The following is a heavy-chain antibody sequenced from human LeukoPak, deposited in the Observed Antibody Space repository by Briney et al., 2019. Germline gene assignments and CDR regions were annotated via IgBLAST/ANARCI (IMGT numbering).Heavy chain of an antibody. CDR1: GFTFSSHW. CDR2: ISENRYTT. Sequence: GGSLRLSCAASGFTFSSHWMHWVRQAPGKGLVWVSRISENRYTTNYADSVKGRFTISRDNAKNSLYLQMNSLRAEDTAVYYCARAIHNYYDSSGYYSPLYHYGMDVWGQGTTVTVSS. V-gene: IGHV3-74*01. J-gene: IGHJ6*02. D-gene: IGHD3-22*01. CDR3: ARAIHNYYDSSGYYSPLYHYGMDV.